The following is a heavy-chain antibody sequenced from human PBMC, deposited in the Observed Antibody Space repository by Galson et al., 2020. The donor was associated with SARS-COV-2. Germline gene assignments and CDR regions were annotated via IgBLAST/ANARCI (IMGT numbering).Heavy chain of an antibody. J-gene: IGHJ6*03. CDR2: IDRDDDK. Sequence: SGPTLAKPTQTLTLPCTFSGFSPSTSGMCVSWIRQPPGKALEWLARIDRDDDKYYSTSLKTRLTISKDNSKNQVVLTMTNMDPVDTATYYCARTPAYYYYYMDVWGKGTTVTVSS. CDR1: GFSPSTSGMC. CDR3: ARTPAYYYYYMDV. V-gene: IGHV2-70*11.